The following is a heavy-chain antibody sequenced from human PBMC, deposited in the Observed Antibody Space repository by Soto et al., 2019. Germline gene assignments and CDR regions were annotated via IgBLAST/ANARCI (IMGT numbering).Heavy chain of an antibody. Sequence: PSETLSLTCSVSGGSMGEYCWSWTRQSPGKGLEWIGYIYYLGSTDYNPSLKSRVTISVDTSKRQFSLRLTSVTAADTAVYYCARDGYDGSGSPYPAFWGPGTQVTVSS. J-gene: IGHJ4*02. CDR3: ARDGYDGSGSPYPAF. D-gene: IGHD3-10*01. CDR2: IYYLGST. CDR1: GGSMGEYC. V-gene: IGHV4-59*01.